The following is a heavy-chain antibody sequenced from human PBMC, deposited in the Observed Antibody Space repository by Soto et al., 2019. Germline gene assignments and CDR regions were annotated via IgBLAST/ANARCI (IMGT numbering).Heavy chain of an antibody. Sequence: ASVKVSCKASGYTFTCYYMHWVRQAPGQGLEWMGWINPNSGGTNYAQKFQGRVTMTRDTSISTAYMELSRLRSDDTAVYYCARDLGDYVWGSYRYTDNWFDPWGQGTLVTV. CDR3: ARDLGDYVWGSYRYTDNWFDP. J-gene: IGHJ5*02. CDR2: INPNSGGT. V-gene: IGHV1-2*02. D-gene: IGHD3-16*02. CDR1: GYTFTCYY.